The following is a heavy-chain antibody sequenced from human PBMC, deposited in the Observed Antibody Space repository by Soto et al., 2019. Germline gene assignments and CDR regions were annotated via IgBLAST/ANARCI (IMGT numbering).Heavy chain of an antibody. CDR2: ISGSVGIT. CDR3: AKGSPYFDWLLGSQYYFDH. J-gene: IGHJ4*02. Sequence: EVQLLDSGGGLVQPGGSLRLSCAASGFSLSTYGMSWVRQAPGKGLEWVSSISGSVGITYYADSVKGRFIISRDNSKNTLYLQMNSLRAEDTAVYYCAKGSPYFDWLLGSQYYFDHWGQGTLVTVSS. CDR1: GFSLSTYG. V-gene: IGHV3-23*01. D-gene: IGHD3-9*01.